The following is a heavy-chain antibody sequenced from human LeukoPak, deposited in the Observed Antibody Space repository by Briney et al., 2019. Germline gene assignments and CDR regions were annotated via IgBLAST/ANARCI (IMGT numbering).Heavy chain of an antibody. CDR3: ARQGVFFGGSYEQVDY. D-gene: IGHD1-26*01. J-gene: IGHJ4*02. Sequence: GESLKISCKGSGYSFTSYWIGWVRQMPGKGLEWMGIIYPGDSDTRYSPSFQGQVTISADKSIGTAYLQWSSLKASDTAMYYCARQGVFFGGSYEQVDYWGQGTLVTVSS. CDR1: GYSFTSYW. V-gene: IGHV5-51*01. CDR2: IYPGDSDT.